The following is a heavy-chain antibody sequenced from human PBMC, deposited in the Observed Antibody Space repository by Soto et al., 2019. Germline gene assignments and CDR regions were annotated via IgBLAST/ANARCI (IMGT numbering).Heavy chain of an antibody. Sequence: PGGSLRLSCVASGFTFSSYGLIWVRQDPGKGLEWVSAISNYGAATYYADSVKGRFTISRDNSNNTLYLQMNSLRAEDTAVYFCVRDTPGYPIHWGQGTLVTVSS. D-gene: IGHD3-16*02. CDR2: ISNYGAAT. CDR1: GFTFSSYG. V-gene: IGHV3-23*01. J-gene: IGHJ4*02. CDR3: VRDTPGYPIH.